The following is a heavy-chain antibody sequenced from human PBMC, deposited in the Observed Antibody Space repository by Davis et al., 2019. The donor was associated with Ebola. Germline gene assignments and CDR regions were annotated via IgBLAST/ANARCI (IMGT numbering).Heavy chain of an antibody. Sequence: PGGSLRLSCAASGFTFSSYWMSWVRQAPGKGLEWVANIKQDGSEKYYVDSVKGRFTISRDNAKNSLYLQMNSLRAEDTAVYYCAYEPPYDFWSGHPRHAFDIWGQGTMVTVSS. D-gene: IGHD3-3*01. CDR3: AYEPPYDFWSGHPRHAFDI. CDR2: IKQDGSEK. J-gene: IGHJ3*02. V-gene: IGHV3-7*03. CDR1: GFTFSSYW.